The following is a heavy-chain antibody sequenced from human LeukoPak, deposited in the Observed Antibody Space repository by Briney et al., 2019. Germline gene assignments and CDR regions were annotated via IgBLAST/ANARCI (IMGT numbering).Heavy chain of an antibody. CDR3: ARGGWSLDY. CDR2: IHYSGST. CDR1: GGSISGHY. D-gene: IGHD6-19*01. J-gene: IGHJ4*02. Sequence: PSETLSLTCTVSGGSISGHYWSWVRQPPGKRLEWIGYIHYSGSTHYNPSLKSRVAMSVDTSKNQFSLKLSSVTAADTAVYYCARGGWSLDYWGQGSLVTVSS. V-gene: IGHV4-59*11.